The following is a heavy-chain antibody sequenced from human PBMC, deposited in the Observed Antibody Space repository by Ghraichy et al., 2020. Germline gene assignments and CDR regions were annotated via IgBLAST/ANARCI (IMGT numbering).Heavy chain of an antibody. CDR3: ARDLTPTH. J-gene: IGHJ4*02. V-gene: IGHV1-69*13. CDR2: IIPLFGTA. D-gene: IGHD3-9*01. CDR1: GGTFSTSA. Sequence: SVKVSCKASGGTFSTSAISWVRQAPGQGLEWMGGIIPLFGTANYAQKFQGKVTITADESTSTAYMELSSLRSEDTAVYYCARDLTPTHWGQGTLVTVSS.